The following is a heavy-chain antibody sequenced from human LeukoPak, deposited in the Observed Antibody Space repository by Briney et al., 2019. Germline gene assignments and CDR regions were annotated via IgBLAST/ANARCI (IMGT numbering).Heavy chain of an antibody. Sequence: GASVKVSCKASGYTFTGYYMHWVRQAPGQGLEWMGWINPNSGGTNYAQKFQVRVTMTRDTSISRAYMELSRLRSDDTAVYYCAFDILTGQSLGDWGQGTLVTVSS. V-gene: IGHV1-2*02. J-gene: IGHJ4*02. CDR1: GYTFTGYY. CDR2: INPNSGGT. D-gene: IGHD3-9*01. CDR3: AFDILTGQSLGD.